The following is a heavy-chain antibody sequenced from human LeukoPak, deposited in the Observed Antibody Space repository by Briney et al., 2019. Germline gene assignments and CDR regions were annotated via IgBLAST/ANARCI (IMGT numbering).Heavy chain of an antibody. CDR3: ARNTETAIPLPYYFDY. J-gene: IGHJ4*02. Sequence: ASVTVSCTASGYTFTSYAMHWVRQAPGQRLECMGWINTGNGNTKYSQKFQGRVTITRDTSASTAYMDLSSLRSEDTAVYYCARNTETAIPLPYYFDYWGQGTLVTVSS. CDR1: GYTFTSYA. V-gene: IGHV1-3*04. D-gene: IGHD2-21*02. CDR2: INTGNGNT.